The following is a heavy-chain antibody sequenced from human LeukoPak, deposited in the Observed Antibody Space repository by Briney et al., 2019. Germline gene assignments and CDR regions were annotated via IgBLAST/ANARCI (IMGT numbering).Heavy chain of an antibody. CDR3: ATYRQIQVPFEF. D-gene: IGHD5-18*01. J-gene: IGHJ4*02. V-gene: IGHV3-21*04. Sequence: GGSLRLSCAASGFSFSRYWMHWVRRTPGKGLEWVSTIFPSSVEIHYADSVKGRFTISRDNSRSTLSLQMDSLRAEDTATYYCATYRQIQVPFEFWGQGTLVTVSS. CDR2: IFPSSVEI. CDR1: GFSFSRYW.